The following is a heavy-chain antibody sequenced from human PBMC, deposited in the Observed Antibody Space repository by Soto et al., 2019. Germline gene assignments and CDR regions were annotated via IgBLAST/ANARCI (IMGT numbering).Heavy chain of an antibody. J-gene: IGHJ5*02. CDR3: ARRDRSGFSYWLDT. V-gene: IGHV4-31*03. CDR2: IYFSGTT. CDR1: GGSISSGDYY. Sequence: TLSLTCTVSGGSISSGDYYWSWIRQHPGKGLEWIGTIYFSGTTYYNPSLKSRVTISVATSKNQFSLKLSSVTAADTAVYYCARRDRSGFSYWLDTWGQGTLVTVSS. D-gene: IGHD3-22*01.